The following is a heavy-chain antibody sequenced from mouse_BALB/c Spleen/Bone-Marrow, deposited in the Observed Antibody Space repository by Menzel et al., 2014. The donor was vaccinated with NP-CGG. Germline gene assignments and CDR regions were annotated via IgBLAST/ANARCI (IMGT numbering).Heavy chain of an antibody. CDR1: GFSLTGYG. D-gene: IGHD4-1*01. CDR2: IWGDGST. CDR3: ARTLGHYAMDY. Sequence: QVHVKQSEPGLVAPSQSLSIPCTVSGFSLTGYGVNWVRQPPGKGLEWLGMIWGDGSTDYNSALKSRLSISKDNSKSQVFLKMNGLQTDDTARYYCARTLGHYAMDYWGQGTSVTVSS. V-gene: IGHV2-6-7*01. J-gene: IGHJ4*01.